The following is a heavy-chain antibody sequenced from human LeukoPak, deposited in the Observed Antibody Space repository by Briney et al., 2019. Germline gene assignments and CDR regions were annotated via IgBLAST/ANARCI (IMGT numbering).Heavy chain of an antibody. J-gene: IGHJ3*02. CDR2: ISWNSGSR. Sequence: GGSLRLSCAASGFTFDDYAMHWVRQAPGKGLEGVSGISWNSGSRGYADSVKGRFTISRDNAKNSLYLQMNGLRAEDTALYYCAKASRSGYDSSGYRLGYDAFDIWGQGTMVTVSS. D-gene: IGHD3-22*01. V-gene: IGHV3-9*01. CDR1: GFTFDDYA. CDR3: AKASRSGYDSSGYRLGYDAFDI.